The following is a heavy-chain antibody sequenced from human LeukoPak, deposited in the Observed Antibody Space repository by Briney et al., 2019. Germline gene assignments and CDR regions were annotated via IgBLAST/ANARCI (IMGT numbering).Heavy chain of an antibody. D-gene: IGHD2-2*02. CDR1: GGSISSYY. CDR3: ARHGEYCSSTSCYTENWFDP. Sequence: SETLSLTCTVSGGSISSYYWSWIRQPPVKGLEWIGYIYYSGSTNYNPSLKSRVTISVDTSRNQFSLKLSSVTAADTAVYYCARHGEYCSSTSCYTENWFDPWGQGTLVTVSS. J-gene: IGHJ5*02. V-gene: IGHV4-59*08. CDR2: IYYSGST.